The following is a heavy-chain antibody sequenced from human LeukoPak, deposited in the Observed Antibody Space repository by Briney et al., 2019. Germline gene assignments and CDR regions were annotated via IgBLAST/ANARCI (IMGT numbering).Heavy chain of an antibody. D-gene: IGHD5-18*01. CDR2: INPNSGGT. Sequence: ASVKVSCKASGYTFTGYYMHWVRQAPGQGLEWMGWINPNSGGTNYAQKFQGRVTMTRDTSISTAYMELRSLRSDDTAVYYCARGFVTATASFDYWGQGTLVTVSS. V-gene: IGHV1-2*02. CDR1: GYTFTGYY. CDR3: ARGFVTATASFDY. J-gene: IGHJ4*02.